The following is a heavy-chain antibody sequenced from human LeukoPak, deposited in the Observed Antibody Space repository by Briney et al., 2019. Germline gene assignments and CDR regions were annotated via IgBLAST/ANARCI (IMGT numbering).Heavy chain of an antibody. CDR2: IYSGGST. Sequence: GGSLRLSCAASGFTVSSNYMSWVRQAPGKGLEWVSVIYSGGSTYYADSVKGGFTISRDNSKNTLYLQMNSLRAEDTAVYYCARPNYYYYGMDVWGQGTTVTVSS. CDR3: ARPNYYYYGMDV. V-gene: IGHV3-66*04. CDR1: GFTVSSNY. J-gene: IGHJ6*02.